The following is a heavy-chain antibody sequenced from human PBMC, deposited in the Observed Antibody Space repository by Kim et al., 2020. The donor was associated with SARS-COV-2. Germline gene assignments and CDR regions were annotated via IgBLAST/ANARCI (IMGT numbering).Heavy chain of an antibody. CDR2: ISSSGSTI. V-gene: IGHV3-11*01. CDR1: GFTFSDYY. Sequence: GGSLRLSCAASGFTFSDYYMSWIRQAPGKGLEWVSYISSSGSTIYYADSVKGRFTISRDNAKNSLYLQMNSLRAEDTAVYYCARDPLPSCGVDCYPVPSDAFVIWGQGTIVTVSS. D-gene: IGHD2-21*01. CDR3: ARDPLPSCGVDCYPVPSDAFVI. J-gene: IGHJ3*02.